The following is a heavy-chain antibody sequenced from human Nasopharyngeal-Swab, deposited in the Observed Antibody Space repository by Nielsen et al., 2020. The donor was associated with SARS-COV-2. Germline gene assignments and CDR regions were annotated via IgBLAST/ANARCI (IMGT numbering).Heavy chain of an antibody. D-gene: IGHD3-10*02. V-gene: IGHV7-4-1*02. J-gene: IGHJ6*02. CDR3: AGDPLFGELFGVQYYYYGMDV. Sequence: ASLKVSCKASGYTFTREEMKRVRRGKGRVRVGVVWINTNTGNPTYAQGFTGRFVFSLDTSVSTAYLQISSLKAEDTAVYYCAGDPLFGELFGVQYYYYGMDVWGQGTTVTVSS. CDR1: GYTFTREE. CDR2: INTNTGNP.